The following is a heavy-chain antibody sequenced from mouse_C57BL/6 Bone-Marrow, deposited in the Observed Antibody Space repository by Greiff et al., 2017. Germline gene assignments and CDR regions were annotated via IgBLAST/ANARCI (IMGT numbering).Heavy chain of an antibody. CDR3: ARDYPYAMDY. CDR1: GYTFTSYW. V-gene: IGHV1-69*01. J-gene: IGHJ4*01. CDR2: IDPSDSYT. D-gene: IGHD2-4*01. Sequence: QVQLQQSGAELVMPGASVKLSCKASGYTFTSYWMHWVKQRPGQGLEWIGEIDPSDSYTNYNQKFKGKSTLTVDKSSSTAYMQLSSLTSEDSAVYYWARDYPYAMDYWGQGTSVTVSS.